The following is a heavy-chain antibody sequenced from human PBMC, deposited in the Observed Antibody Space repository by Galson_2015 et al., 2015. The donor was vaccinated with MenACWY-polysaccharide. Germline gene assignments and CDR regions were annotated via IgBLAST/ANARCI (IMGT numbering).Heavy chain of an antibody. CDR2: ISYSGSS. D-gene: IGHD2-21*01. Sequence: ETLFLTCTVSGVFISRSSYYWGWIRQPPGKGLEWIGTISYSGSSYYNPTIKCRVSMSVDTSKDQFSLRLRSVTAADMAVYYCARHFRMPDIVVVVALAAFDYWGQGALVTVSS. V-gene: IGHV4-39*01. CDR3: ARHFRMPDIVVVVALAAFDY. CDR1: GVFISRSSYY. J-gene: IGHJ4*02.